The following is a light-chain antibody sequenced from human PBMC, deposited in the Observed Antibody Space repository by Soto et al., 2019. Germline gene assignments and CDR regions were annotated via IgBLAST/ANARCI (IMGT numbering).Light chain of an antibody. V-gene: IGKV1-39*01. CDR1: QSISSY. J-gene: IGKJ1*01. Sequence: DIQMTQSPSSLSASVGDRVTSTCRASQSISSYLNWYQQNPGHAPKLLIHAASSLQSGVPSRFSGSGSGTDFTLTISSLQPEDFATYYCQQCYSTPWTFGQGTKVEIK. CDR3: QQCYSTPWT. CDR2: AAS.